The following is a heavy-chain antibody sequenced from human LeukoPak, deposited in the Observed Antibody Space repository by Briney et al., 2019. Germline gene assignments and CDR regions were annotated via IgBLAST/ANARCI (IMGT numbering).Heavy chain of an antibody. CDR3: ARGAYYYDSSGYYYGY. V-gene: IGHV4-59*01. D-gene: IGHD3-22*01. CDR1: GGSISSYY. J-gene: IGHJ4*02. CDR2: IYYSGST. Sequence: SETLSLTCTVSGGSISSYYWSWIRQPPGKGLEWIGYIYYSGSTNYNPSLKSRVTISVDTSKNQFSLKLSSVTAADTAVYYCARGAYYYDSSGYYYGYWGQGTLVTVSS.